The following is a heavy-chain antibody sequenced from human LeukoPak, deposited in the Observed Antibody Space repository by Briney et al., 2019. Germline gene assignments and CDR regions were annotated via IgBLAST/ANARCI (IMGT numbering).Heavy chain of an antibody. CDR2: ISTYNGNT. CDR3: ARARSGAVARNYNWFDP. Sequence: ASVTVSCKASGYTFTSYYTHWVRQAPGQGLEWMGWISTYNGNTNYAQNLQGRVTMTTDTSTSTAYMELRSLTSDDTAVYYCARARSGAVARNYNWFDPWGQGTLVTVSS. CDR1: GYTFTSYY. J-gene: IGHJ5*02. D-gene: IGHD6-19*01. V-gene: IGHV1-18*04.